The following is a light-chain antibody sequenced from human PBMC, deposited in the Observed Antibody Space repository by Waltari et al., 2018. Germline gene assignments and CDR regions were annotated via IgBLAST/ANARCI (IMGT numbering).Light chain of an antibody. CDR2: GAS. J-gene: IGKJ5*01. Sequence: EIVMTQSPPTLSASPGARVTXSCRASQSIKSSVAWYQQKPGQAPRLPIYGASTRATGVPGRFSGSGSGTEFTLTISSLQSEDFAVYYCQQYHNWPPITFGQGTRLEIK. CDR1: QSIKSS. CDR3: QQYHNWPPIT. V-gene: IGKV3-15*01.